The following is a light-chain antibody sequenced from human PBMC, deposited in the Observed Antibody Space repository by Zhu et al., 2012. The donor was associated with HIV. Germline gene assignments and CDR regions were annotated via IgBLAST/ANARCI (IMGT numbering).Light chain of an antibody. CDR3: QQYASSPYT. CDR1: QSVRSGW. CDR2: DAS. J-gene: IGKJ2*01. V-gene: IGKV3-20*01. Sequence: EIVLTQSPGTLALSPGERATLSCRASQSVRSGWLAWYQQKPGQAPRLLIYDASTRATGFPDRFSGSGSGTDSTLTISRVEPEDFAVYSCQQYASSPYTFGQGTKLEI.